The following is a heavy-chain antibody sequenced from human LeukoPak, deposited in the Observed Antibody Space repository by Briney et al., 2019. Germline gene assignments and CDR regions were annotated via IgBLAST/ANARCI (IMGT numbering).Heavy chain of an antibody. CDR2: INPNSGGT. V-gene: IGHV1-2*06. CDR3: ARDRIAVAGRVDY. Sequence: ASVKVSCKASGYTFTGYYMHWVRQAPGQGLEWMGRINPNSGGTNYAQKFQGRVTMTRDTSISTACMELSRLRSDDTAVYYCARDRIAVAGRVDYWGQGTLVTVSS. D-gene: IGHD6-19*01. CDR1: GYTFTGYY. J-gene: IGHJ4*02.